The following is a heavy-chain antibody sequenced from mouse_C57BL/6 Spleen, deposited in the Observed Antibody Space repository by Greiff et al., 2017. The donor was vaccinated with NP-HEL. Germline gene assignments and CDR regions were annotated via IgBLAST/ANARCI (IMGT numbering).Heavy chain of an antibody. Sequence: QVQLQQPGAELVKPGASVKMSCKASGYTFTSYWITWVKQRPGQGLEWIGDIYPGSGSTNYHEKFKSKATLTVDTSSSTAYMQLSSLTSEDSAVYYCARGYYGSSPDYWGQGTTLTVSS. CDR1: GYTFTSYW. CDR3: ARGYYGSSPDY. J-gene: IGHJ2*01. D-gene: IGHD1-1*01. CDR2: IYPGSGST. V-gene: IGHV1-55*01.